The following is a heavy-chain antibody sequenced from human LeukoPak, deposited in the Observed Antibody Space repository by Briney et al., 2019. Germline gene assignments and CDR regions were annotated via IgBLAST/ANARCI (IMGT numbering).Heavy chain of an antibody. CDR3: AKDTRRVIGELPNWFDP. D-gene: IGHD3-10*01. J-gene: IGHJ5*02. CDR1: GFTLSYYG. Sequence: GGSLRLSCAASGFTLSYYGMHWVRQAPGKGLEWVAVISYDGSHKHYADSVKGRFTISRDNAKNSLYLQMNSLRAEDTAFYYRAKDTRRVIGELPNWFDPWGQGTLVTVSS. CDR2: ISYDGSHK. V-gene: IGHV3-30*18.